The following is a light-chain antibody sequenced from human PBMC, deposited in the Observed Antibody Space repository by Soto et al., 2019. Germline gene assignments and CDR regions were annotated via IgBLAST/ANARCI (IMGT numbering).Light chain of an antibody. Sequence: EIVLTQSPGTLSLSPGERATLSCRATQSVTSNYLAWYQQKPGQAPRLLIYGASIRASGFSDKFSGSGSGTDFTLTIRRLEPEDSAVYYCQHYGSPPRLTFGGGTKVDIK. J-gene: IGKJ4*01. CDR2: GAS. CDR3: QHYGSPPRLT. V-gene: IGKV3-20*01. CDR1: QSVTSNY.